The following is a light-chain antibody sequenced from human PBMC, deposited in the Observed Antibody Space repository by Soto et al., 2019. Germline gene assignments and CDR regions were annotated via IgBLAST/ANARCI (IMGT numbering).Light chain of an antibody. CDR3: AAWGDSLNTWV. CDR1: SSNIGSNA. J-gene: IGLJ3*02. Sequence: QSVLTQPPSASGTPGQRVTISCSGSSSNIGSNAVSWYQHFPGTGPKVLIYSDDQRPSGVPDRFSGSKSGTSASLAISGLRAEDEGDYFCAAWGDSLNTWVFGGGTKLTVL. CDR2: SDD. V-gene: IGLV1-44*01.